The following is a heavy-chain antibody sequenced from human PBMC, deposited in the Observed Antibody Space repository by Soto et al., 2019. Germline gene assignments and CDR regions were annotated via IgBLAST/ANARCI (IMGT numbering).Heavy chain of an antibody. D-gene: IGHD3-9*01. J-gene: IGHJ4*02. CDR1: VFTFISYA. Sequence: GWSLRLSCASSVFTFISYAMHWVRQAPGKGLEWVAVISYDGSNKYYADSVKGRFTISRDNSKNTPYLQMNSLRAEDTAVYYCASHYDILNYYFDYWGQGTLVTVSS. V-gene: IGHV3-30-3*01. CDR2: ISYDGSNK. CDR3: ASHYDILNYYFDY.